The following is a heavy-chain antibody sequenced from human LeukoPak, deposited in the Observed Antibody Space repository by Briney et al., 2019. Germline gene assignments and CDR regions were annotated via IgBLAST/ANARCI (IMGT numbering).Heavy chain of an antibody. J-gene: IGHJ3*02. CDR2: IYPGGSDT. CDR1: GYSFTSYW. CDR3: ARRRGYSYGYLGGIAFDI. D-gene: IGHD5-18*01. V-gene: IGHV5-51*01. Sequence: PGESLKISWKGSGYSFTSYWIGWVRQMPGKGLEWMGIIYPGGSDTRYSPSFQGQVTISAHKSISTAYLQWSSLKASDPAMYYCARRRGYSYGYLGGIAFDIWGQGTMVTVSS.